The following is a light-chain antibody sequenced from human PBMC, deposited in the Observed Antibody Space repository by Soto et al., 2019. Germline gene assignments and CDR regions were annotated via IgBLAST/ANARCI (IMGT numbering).Light chain of an antibody. CDR3: QQYSGYSRT. J-gene: IGKJ1*01. CDR1: QSISSW. CDR2: KAS. Sequence: DIQMTQSPSTLSASVGDRVTITCRASQSISSWLAWYQQKPGKAPKLLIYKASSLESGVPSRFSGSGSGTEFTLTISSLQPDDVAPYYCQQYSGYSRTFGQGPKVEIK. V-gene: IGKV1-5*03.